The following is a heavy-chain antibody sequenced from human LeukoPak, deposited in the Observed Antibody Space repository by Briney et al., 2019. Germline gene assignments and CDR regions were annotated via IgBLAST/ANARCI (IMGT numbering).Heavy chain of an antibody. V-gene: IGHV3-23*01. D-gene: IGHD5-24*01. J-gene: IGHJ4*02. CDR1: GFAFSSYA. CDR3: TRVGYIDEGIDY. Sequence: GGSLRLSCAASGFAFSSYAMSWVRQAPGKGLEWVSAISGSGGSTYYADSVKGRFTISRDNSKNTLYLQMNSLRAEDTAIYYCTRVGYIDEGIDYWGQGTLVTVSS. CDR2: ISGSGGST.